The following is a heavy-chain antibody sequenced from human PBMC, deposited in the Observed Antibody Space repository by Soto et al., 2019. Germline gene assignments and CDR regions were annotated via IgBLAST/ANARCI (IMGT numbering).Heavy chain of an antibody. D-gene: IGHD4-17*01. CDR1: GFTFSSYD. V-gene: IGHV3-13*04. CDR3: ARVNGDHPYWYFDL. Sequence: EVQLVESGGGLVQPGGSLRLSCAASGFTFSSYDMHWVRQATGKGLEWVSAIGTAGDTYYPGSVKGRFTISRENAKNSLYLQMNSLRAGDTAVYYCARVNGDHPYWYFDLWGRGTLVTVSS. J-gene: IGHJ2*01. CDR2: IGTAGDT.